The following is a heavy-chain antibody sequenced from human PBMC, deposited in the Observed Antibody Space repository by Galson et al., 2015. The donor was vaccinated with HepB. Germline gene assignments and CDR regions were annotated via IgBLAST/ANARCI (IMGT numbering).Heavy chain of an antibody. J-gene: IGHJ4*02. CDR3: AKDSDWELLPDY. CDR2: IYSGGST. D-gene: IGHD1-26*01. CDR1: GFTVSSNY. Sequence: SLRLSCAASGFTVSSNYMSWVRQAPGKGLEWVSVIYSGGSTYYADSVKGRFTISRDNSRNTLYLQMNSLRAEDTAVYYCAKDSDWELLPDYWGQGTLVTVSS. V-gene: IGHV3-53*01.